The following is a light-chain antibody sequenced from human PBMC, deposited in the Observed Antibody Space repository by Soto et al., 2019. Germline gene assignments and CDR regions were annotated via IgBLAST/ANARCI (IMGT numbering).Light chain of an antibody. V-gene: IGLV2-14*01. CDR2: DVS. J-gene: IGLJ3*02. CDR1: SSDVGGYNY. Sequence: QSALTQPASVSGSPGQSITISCTGTSSDVGGYNYVSWYQQHPGKAPKLMISDVSSRPSGVSNRFSGSKSGNTASLTISGLRAEDEAVYYCISYTTSSTWVFGGGTKLTVL. CDR3: ISYTTSSTWV.